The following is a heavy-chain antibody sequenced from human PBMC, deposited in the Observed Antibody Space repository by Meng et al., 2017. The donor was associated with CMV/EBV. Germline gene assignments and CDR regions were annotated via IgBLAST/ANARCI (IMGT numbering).Heavy chain of an antibody. CDR3: AKDSLVLNYYYYYGMDV. J-gene: IGHJ6*02. CDR2: ISSSSSYI. V-gene: IGHV3-21*01. CDR1: GFTFDDYG. Sequence: GESLKISCAASGFTFDDYGMSWVRQAPGKGLEWVSSISSSSSYIYYADSVKGRFTISRDNAKNSLYLQMNSLRAEDTAVYYCAKDSLVLNYYYYYGMDVWGQGTTVTVSS. D-gene: IGHD3-10*01.